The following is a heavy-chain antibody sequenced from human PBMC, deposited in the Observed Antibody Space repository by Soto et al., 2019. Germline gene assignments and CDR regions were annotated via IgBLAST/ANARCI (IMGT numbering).Heavy chain of an antibody. J-gene: IGHJ5*02. D-gene: IGHD6-19*01. Sequence: EVQLLESGGGLVQPGGSLRLSCAASGFTFSSYAMSWVRQAPGKGLEWVASISGTRGSTYYADSVKGRFTISRDNSKNTLYLQMNSLRAEDTAVYYCAKPSTGWYGGLDPWGQGTLVTVSS. CDR3: AKPSTGWYGGLDP. CDR1: GFTFSSYA. V-gene: IGHV3-23*01. CDR2: ISGTRGST.